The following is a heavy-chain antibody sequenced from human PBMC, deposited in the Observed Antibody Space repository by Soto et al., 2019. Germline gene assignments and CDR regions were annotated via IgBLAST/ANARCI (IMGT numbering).Heavy chain of an antibody. CDR2: ISAYNGNT. Sequence: QVQLVQSGAEVKKPGASVKVSCKASGYTFTSYGISWVRQAPGHGLEWMGWISAYNGNTNYAQKLQGRVTMTTDTSTSTAYMELRSLRSDDTAVYYCARDVDCSGGSCYSVSFDYWGQGTLVTVSS. V-gene: IGHV1-18*01. CDR3: ARDVDCSGGSCYSVSFDY. J-gene: IGHJ4*02. CDR1: GYTFTSYG. D-gene: IGHD2-15*01.